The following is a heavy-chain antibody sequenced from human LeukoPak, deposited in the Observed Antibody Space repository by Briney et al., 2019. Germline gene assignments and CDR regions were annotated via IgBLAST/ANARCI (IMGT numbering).Heavy chain of an antibody. Sequence: PGGSLRLSCAASGFTFSSYWMHWVRQAPGKGLVWVSRINSDGSSTSYADSVKGRFTISRDNAKNSLYLQMNSLRAEDTALYYCASAGLTYGSGSYFVYWGQGTLVTVSS. CDR3: ASAGLTYGSGSYFVY. D-gene: IGHD3-10*01. V-gene: IGHV3-74*01. CDR2: INSDGSST. J-gene: IGHJ4*02. CDR1: GFTFSSYW.